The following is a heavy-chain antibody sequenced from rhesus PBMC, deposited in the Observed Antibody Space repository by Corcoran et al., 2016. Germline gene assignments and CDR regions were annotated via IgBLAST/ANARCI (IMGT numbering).Heavy chain of an antibody. CDR2: IYGGSTST. J-gene: IGHJ4*01. CDR1: GGSISDRNR. D-gene: IGHD5-12*01. V-gene: IGHV4S10*01. Sequence: QVQLQESGPGGVKPSETLSPTCAVSGGSISDRNRGRWIRQPPGKGLEWIGYIYGGSTSTNYNPSLKSRVTISKDTSKNQFSLKLSSVTAADTAVYYCAREQLQFDYWGQGVLVTVSS. CDR3: AREQLQFDY.